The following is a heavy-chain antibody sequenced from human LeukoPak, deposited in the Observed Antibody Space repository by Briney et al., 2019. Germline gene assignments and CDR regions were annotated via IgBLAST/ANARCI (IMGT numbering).Heavy chain of an antibody. CDR3: AREGFIAFGDK. D-gene: IGHD3-10*01. CDR2: INPNSGGT. V-gene: IGHV1-2*02. Sequence: GASVKVSCKASGYTFTGYYIHWVRQAPGQGLEWMGWINPNSGGTNYEQKFQGRVTMTRDTSISTAYMELSRLRSDDTAVYYCAREGFIAFGDKWGQGTLVTVSS. J-gene: IGHJ4*02. CDR1: GYTFTGYY.